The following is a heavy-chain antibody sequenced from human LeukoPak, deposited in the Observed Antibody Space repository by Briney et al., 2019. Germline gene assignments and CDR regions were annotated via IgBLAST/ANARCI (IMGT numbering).Heavy chain of an antibody. J-gene: IGHJ4*02. CDR3: ARNTCSGGSCYQDY. V-gene: IGHV4-31*03. Sequence: SETLSLTCTVSGGSISSGGYYWSWIRQYPGKGLEWIGYIYYSGSTYYNPSLKSRVTISVDTSKNQFSLKLSSVTAADTAVYYCARNTCSGGSCYQDYWGQGTLVTVSS. CDR2: IYYSGST. CDR1: GGSISSGGYY. D-gene: IGHD2-15*01.